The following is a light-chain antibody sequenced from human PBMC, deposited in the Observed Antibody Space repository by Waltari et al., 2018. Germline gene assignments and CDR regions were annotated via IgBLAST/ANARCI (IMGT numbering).Light chain of an antibody. J-gene: IGKJ3*01. Sequence: DIALTQSPDSLAVSLGERATINCKSSQSLLYSSNNQNYLAWYQQKPGQPPRLLIYWAPLRETGGPDRFIGGGSGAEFTLTINSLQADDVAISYCHQFHSVPRTVGPGTRGEIK. V-gene: IGKV4-1*01. CDR1: QSLLYSSNNQNY. CDR2: WAP. CDR3: HQFHSVPRT.